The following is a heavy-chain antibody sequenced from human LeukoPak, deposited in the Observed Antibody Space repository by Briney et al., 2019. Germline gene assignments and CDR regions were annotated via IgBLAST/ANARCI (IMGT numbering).Heavy chain of an antibody. Sequence: PSETLSLTCTVSGGSISSGSYYWSWIRQPAGKGLEWIGRIYTSGSTNYNPSLKSRVTTSVDTSKNQFSLKLSSVTAADTAVYYCARDRDAYSNNWGQGTLVTVSS. CDR1: GGSISSGSYY. CDR3: ARDRDAYSNN. J-gene: IGHJ4*02. CDR2: IYTSGST. D-gene: IGHD6-13*01. V-gene: IGHV4-61*02.